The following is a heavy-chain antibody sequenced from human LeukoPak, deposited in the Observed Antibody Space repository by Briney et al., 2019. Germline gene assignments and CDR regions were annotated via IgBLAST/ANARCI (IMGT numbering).Heavy chain of an antibody. CDR3: ARANYGDYSNSIDI. CDR2: INPNSGGT. V-gene: IGHV1-2*04. J-gene: IGHJ3*02. Sequence: ASVKVSCKASGYTFTGYYMHWVRQAPGQGLEWMGWINPNSGGTNYAQKFQGWVTMTRDTSISTAYMELSRLRSDDTAVYYCARANYGDYSNSIDIWGQGTMVTVSS. D-gene: IGHD4-17*01. CDR1: GYTFTGYY.